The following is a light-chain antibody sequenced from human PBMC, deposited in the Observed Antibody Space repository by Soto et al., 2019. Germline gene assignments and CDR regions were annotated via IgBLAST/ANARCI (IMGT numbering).Light chain of an antibody. V-gene: IGLV2-23*02. CDR2: EVT. CDR1: SSDVGSYNL. J-gene: IGLJ2*01. Sequence: QSALTQPASVSGSPGQSITISCTGTSSDVGSYNLVSWYQQHPGKAPKLMIYEVTKRPSGVSNRFSGSRSGNTASLTISGLQAEDEADCYCCSYASSSTWVFGGGTKLTVL. CDR3: CSYASSSTWV.